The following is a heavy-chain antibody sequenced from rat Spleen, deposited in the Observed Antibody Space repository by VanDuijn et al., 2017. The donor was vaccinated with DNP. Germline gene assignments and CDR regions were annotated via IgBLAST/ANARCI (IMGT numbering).Heavy chain of an antibody. D-gene: IGHD5-1*01. CDR3: GAGREAKDA. CDR2: INSAGST. Sequence: EVQLQESGPGLVKPSQPLSLTCSVTGYSITSCCRWTWIRKFPGHKLEWMGYINSAGSTNYNPSLKSRISFTRDTSKNQFFLQMNNLKEEDTAIYYCGAGREAKDAWGQGTSVTVSS. J-gene: IGHJ4*01. V-gene: IGHV3-3*01. CDR1: GYSITSCCR.